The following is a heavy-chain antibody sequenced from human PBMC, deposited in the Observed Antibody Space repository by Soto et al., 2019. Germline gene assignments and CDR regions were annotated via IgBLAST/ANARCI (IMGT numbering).Heavy chain of an antibody. CDR3: ATNYGSGSTHFDY. V-gene: IGHV1-69*02. Sequence: QVQLVQSGAEVKKPGSPVRVSCTASGDTFNFYTISWVRLVPGRGPEWMGRIIPMLGMSNYAQKFQGRVTIMADKSTSTVYMNLSGLTSEDTAVYYCATNYGSGSTHFDYWGQGTLVTVSS. J-gene: IGHJ4*02. D-gene: IGHD3-10*01. CDR2: IIPMLGMS. CDR1: GDTFNFYT.